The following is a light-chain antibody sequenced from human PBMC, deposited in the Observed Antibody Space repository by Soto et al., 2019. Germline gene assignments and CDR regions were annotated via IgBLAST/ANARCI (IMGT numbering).Light chain of an antibody. J-gene: IGKJ1*01. V-gene: IGKV3-20*01. CDR2: GAS. CDR1: QSVSSSY. CDR3: QQYGSSLVT. Sequence: EIVLTQSPGTLSLSPGERATLSCRASQSVSSSYLAWYQQKPGQAPRLLIYGASSRATGIPDRFSRSGSGTDFTLTISRLEPEDFAVYYCQQYGSSLVTFGQGTKVEIK.